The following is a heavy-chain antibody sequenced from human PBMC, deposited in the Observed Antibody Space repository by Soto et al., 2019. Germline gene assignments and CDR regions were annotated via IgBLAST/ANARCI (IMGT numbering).Heavy chain of an antibody. J-gene: IGHJ4*02. D-gene: IGHD5-12*01. CDR1: GYTFTDYY. Sequence: QVQLVQSGAEVKKPGASVKVSCKASGYTFTDYYIHWVRQAPGQGPEWLGWTNTNTGGTNYAQKFKGRVTVTRDTSTNTAYMDLYRLTADYTAVYGWVRARVPTAPEFDFWGQGTLSTVSS. V-gene: IGHV1-2*02. CDR2: TNTNTGGT. CDR3: VRARVPTAPEFDF.